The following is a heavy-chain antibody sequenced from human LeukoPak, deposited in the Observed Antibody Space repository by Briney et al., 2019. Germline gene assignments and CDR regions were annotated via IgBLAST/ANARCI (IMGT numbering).Heavy chain of an antibody. Sequence: SQTLSLTCTVSGASISSGSYYRSWIRQPAGKGLEWIGRIYTSGSTNYNPSLKSRVTISIDTSKNQFSLELSSVTAADTAVYYCASRSHYYGSGMGFDPWGQGTLVTVSS. CDR3: ASRSHYYGSGMGFDP. J-gene: IGHJ5*02. CDR1: GASISSGSYY. D-gene: IGHD3-10*01. V-gene: IGHV4-61*02. CDR2: IYTSGST.